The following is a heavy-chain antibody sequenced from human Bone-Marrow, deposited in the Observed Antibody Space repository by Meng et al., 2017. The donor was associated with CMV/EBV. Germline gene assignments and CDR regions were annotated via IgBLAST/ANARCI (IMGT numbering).Heavy chain of an antibody. CDR3: ARKYDSSGCYHIDY. CDR1: GDSIRSGDYY. Sequence: SETLSLTCTVSGDSIRSGDYYWSWIRQLPGKGLEWIGYICYSGITYYNPSLKSRVTISVDTSKNQFSLKLSSVTAADTAVYYCARKYDSSGCYHIDYWGQGTLVTVSS. V-gene: IGHV4-31*03. D-gene: IGHD3-22*01. J-gene: IGHJ4*02. CDR2: ICYSGIT.